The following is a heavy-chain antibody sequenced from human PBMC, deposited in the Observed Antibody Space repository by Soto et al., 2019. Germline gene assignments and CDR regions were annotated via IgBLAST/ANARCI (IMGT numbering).Heavy chain of an antibody. J-gene: IGHJ4*02. V-gene: IGHV2-5*02. Sequence: QITLKESGPTLVKPTQTLTLTCTFSGFSLTTDRVGVGWIRQPPGEALEWLAVIYWDDSKTYRPSLESRLTNTKGTSLMLVALTMTMWVSLVSGTLECARALGGRTLFWGLGLLVSVFS. CDR1: GFSLTTDRVG. CDR2: IYWDDSK. D-gene: IGHD1-26*01. CDR3: ARALGGRTLF.